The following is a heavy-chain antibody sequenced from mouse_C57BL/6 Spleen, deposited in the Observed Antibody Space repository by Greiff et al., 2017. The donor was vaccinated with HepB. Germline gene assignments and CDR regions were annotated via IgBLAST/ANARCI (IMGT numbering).Heavy chain of an antibody. CDR1: GFTFSSYG. V-gene: IGHV5-6*01. J-gene: IGHJ2*01. CDR3: ARPITTVVAGPFDY. D-gene: IGHD1-1*01. CDR2: ISSGGSYT. Sequence: EVKLMESGGDLVKPGGSLKLSCAASGFTFSSYGMSWVRQTPDKRLEWVATISSGGSYTYYPDSVKGRFTISRDNAKNTLYLQMSSLKSEDTAMYYCARPITTVVAGPFDYWGQGTTLTVSS.